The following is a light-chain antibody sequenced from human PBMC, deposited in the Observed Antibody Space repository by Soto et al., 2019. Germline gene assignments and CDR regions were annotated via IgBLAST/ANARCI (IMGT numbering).Light chain of an antibody. Sequence: QSVLTQPASVSGSPGQLITISCTGISSDVGRYNHVSWYQQHPGKAPKLMIYEVNERPSGVSNRFSGSKSGNTASLTISGLQAEDEADYYCCSYARPTFYAFATGTNVTVL. CDR1: SSDVGRYNH. V-gene: IGLV2-23*02. J-gene: IGLJ1*01. CDR3: CSYARPTFYA. CDR2: EVN.